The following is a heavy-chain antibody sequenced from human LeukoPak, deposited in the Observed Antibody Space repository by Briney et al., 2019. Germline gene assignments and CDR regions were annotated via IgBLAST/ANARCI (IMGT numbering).Heavy chain of an antibody. J-gene: IGHJ6*02. CDR1: GYTLTELS. CDR3: ATGVSSGYAPGQFYYYYGMDV. CDR2: FDPEDGET. Sequence: ASVKVSCKVSGYTLTELSMHWVRQAPGKGLEWMGGFDPEDGETIYGQKFQGRVTMTEDTSTDTAYMELSSLRSEDTAVYYCATGVSSGYAPGQFYYYYGMDVWGQGTTVTVSS. D-gene: IGHD5-12*01. V-gene: IGHV1-24*01.